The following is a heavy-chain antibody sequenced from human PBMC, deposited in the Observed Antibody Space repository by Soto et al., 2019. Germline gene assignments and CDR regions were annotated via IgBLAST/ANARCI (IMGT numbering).Heavy chain of an antibody. V-gene: IGHV2-26*01. Sequence: QVTLKESGPVLVKPTETLTLTCTVSGFSLSNARMGVSWIRQPPGKALEWLAHIFSNDEKSYSTSLKSRLTISKDTSKSQVVLSMTNMDPVDTATYYCARNDFWSGDMVLFDYWGQGTLVTVSS. CDR1: GFSLSNARMG. CDR3: ARNDFWSGDMVLFDY. J-gene: IGHJ4*02. CDR2: IFSNDEK. D-gene: IGHD3-3*01.